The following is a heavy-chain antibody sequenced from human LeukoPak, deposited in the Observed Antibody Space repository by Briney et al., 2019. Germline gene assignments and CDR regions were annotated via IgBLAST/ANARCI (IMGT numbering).Heavy chain of an antibody. V-gene: IGHV3-23*01. D-gene: IGHD6-13*01. J-gene: IGHJ4*02. CDR3: AKRGTGSSWYGGFDY. CDR2: ISGSGGST. Sequence: PGGSLRLSCAASGFTFSSYAMSWVRQAPGKGLEWVSAISGSGGSTYYADSVKGRFTISRDNSKNTLYLQMNSLRAEDTAVYYCAKRGTGSSWYGGFDYWGQGTLVTLFS. CDR1: GFTFSSYA.